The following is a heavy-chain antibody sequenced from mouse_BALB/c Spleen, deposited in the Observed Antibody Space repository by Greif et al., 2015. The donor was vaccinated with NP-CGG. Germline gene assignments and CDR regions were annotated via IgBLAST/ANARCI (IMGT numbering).Heavy chain of an antibody. V-gene: IGHV10S3*01. D-gene: IGHD2-3*01. CDR1: GFTFNPNA. CDR2: IRGKSINYAT. J-gene: IGHJ3*01. Sequence: EVKVEESGGGLVQPKGSLKLSCAASGFTFNPNAMNWVRQAPGKGLEWVARIRGKSINYATYYADSVKDRFTISRDDSQSMLYLQMNNLKTEDTAMYYCVRDGYYSSFAYWGQGTLVTVSA. CDR3: VRDGYYSSFAY.